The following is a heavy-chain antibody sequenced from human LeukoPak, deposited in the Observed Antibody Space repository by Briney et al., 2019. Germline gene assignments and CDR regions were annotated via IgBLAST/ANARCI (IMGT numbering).Heavy chain of an antibody. V-gene: IGHV3-23*01. Sequence: PGGSLRLSCAASRFTFSNYVMSWVRQAPGKGLKWVSIICSSDGTTFYADSVKGRFTISRDNSKNMLYLQMNSLRSEDTAVYYCARVRLSYDFWSGYEAPFDYWGQGTLVTVSS. CDR3: ARVRLSYDFWSGYEAPFDY. CDR2: ICSSDGTT. D-gene: IGHD3-3*01. J-gene: IGHJ4*02. CDR1: RFTFSNYV.